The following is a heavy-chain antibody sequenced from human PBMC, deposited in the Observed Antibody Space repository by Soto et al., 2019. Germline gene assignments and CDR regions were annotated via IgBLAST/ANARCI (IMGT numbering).Heavy chain of an antibody. CDR1: GYTFTSYS. D-gene: IGHD2-2*01. V-gene: IGHV1-3*04. Sequence: ASVKVSCRASGYTFTSYSIHWVRLAPGQRLEWMGWINTDNGKTRDSQKFQDRVTLTRDTSASTAYMELSSLTSEDTAVYYCARAGNCTSTTCFSGWLAPWGQGTLVTVSS. CDR3: ARAGNCTSTTCFSGWLAP. CDR2: INTDNGKT. J-gene: IGHJ5*02.